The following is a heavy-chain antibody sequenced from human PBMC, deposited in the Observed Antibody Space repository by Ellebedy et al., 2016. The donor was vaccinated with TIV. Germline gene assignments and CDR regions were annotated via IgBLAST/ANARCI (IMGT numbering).Heavy chain of an antibody. V-gene: IGHV5-51*01. Sequence: GGSLRLXCQGSEYNFTNYWIGWVRQMPGKGLEWMGIIYPDDSDTRYSPSFQGQVIISADKSISVAYLQWSSLKASDTAMYYCAKAMIRGITNDPFDIWGQGTMVTVSS. D-gene: IGHD3-10*01. CDR2: IYPDDSDT. J-gene: IGHJ3*02. CDR3: AKAMIRGITNDPFDI. CDR1: EYNFTNYW.